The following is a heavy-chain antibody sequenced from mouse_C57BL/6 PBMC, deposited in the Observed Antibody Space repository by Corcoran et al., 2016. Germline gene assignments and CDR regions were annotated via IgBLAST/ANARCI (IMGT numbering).Heavy chain of an antibody. J-gene: IGHJ3*01. D-gene: IGHD1-1*01. CDR2: ISYDGSN. CDR1: GYSITSGYY. V-gene: IGHV3-6*01. CDR3: ARGYGSSPY. Sequence: DVQLQESGPGLVKPSQSLSLTCSVTGYSITSGYYWNWIRQFPGNTLEWMGYISYDGSNNYNPSLKNRISITRDTSKNQFFLKLNSVTTEDTATYYCARGYGSSPYWGQGTLVTVSA.